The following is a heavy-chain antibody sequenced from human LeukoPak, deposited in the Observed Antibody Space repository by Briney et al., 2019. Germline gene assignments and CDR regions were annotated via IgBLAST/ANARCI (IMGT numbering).Heavy chain of an antibody. Sequence: GGSLRLSCAASGFTFSDYYMSWIRQAPGKGLEWVANIKQDGSEKYYVDSVKGRFTISRDNAKNSLYLQMNSLRAEDTAVYYCARDPTGGAYNWFDPWGQGTLVTVSS. V-gene: IGHV3-7*01. CDR3: ARDPTGGAYNWFDP. J-gene: IGHJ5*02. CDR1: GFTFSDYY. CDR2: IKQDGSEK. D-gene: IGHD7-27*01.